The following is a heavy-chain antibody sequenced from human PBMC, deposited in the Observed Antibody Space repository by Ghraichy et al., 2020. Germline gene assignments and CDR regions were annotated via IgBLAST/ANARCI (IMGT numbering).Heavy chain of an antibody. CDR3: ARDAPARSGLWWLDP. Sequence: GGSLRLSCAASGFSFRSHDMNWVRQAPGKGLEWISYITNSGSAFYYADSVKGRFIVSRDNVQNSLYLQMNSLTVEDTAIYYCARDAPARSGLWWLDPWGQGTLVTVSS. V-gene: IGHV3-48*03. CDR1: GFSFRSHD. CDR2: ITNSGSAF. D-gene: IGHD3-22*01. J-gene: IGHJ5*02.